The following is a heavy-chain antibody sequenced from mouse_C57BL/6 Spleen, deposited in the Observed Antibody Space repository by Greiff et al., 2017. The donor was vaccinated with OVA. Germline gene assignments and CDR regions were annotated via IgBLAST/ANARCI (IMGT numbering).Heavy chain of an antibody. CDR1: GYAFTNYL. CDR2: INPGSGGT. J-gene: IGHJ4*01. Sequence: QVQLKESGAELVRPGTSVKVSCKASGYAFTNYLIEWVKQRPGQGLEWIGVINPGSGGTNYNEKFKGKATLTADKSSSTAYMQLSSLTSEDSAVYFCARDSSGTGVLDYWGQGTSVTVSS. D-gene: IGHD3-2*02. V-gene: IGHV1-54*01. CDR3: ARDSSGTGVLDY.